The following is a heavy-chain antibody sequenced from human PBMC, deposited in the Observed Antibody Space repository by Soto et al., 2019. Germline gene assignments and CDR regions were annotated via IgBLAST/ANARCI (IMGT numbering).Heavy chain of an antibody. CDR3: ASRLRFLEWSHRGYYGLDV. Sequence: ASVKVSCKASGGTFSSYAISWVRQAPGQGLEWMGGIIPIFGTANYAQKFQGRVTITADESTSTAYMELSSLRSEDTAVYYCASRLRFLEWSHRGYYGLDVWGQGTKVTVSS. D-gene: IGHD3-3*01. CDR2: IIPIFGTA. CDR1: GGTFSSYA. V-gene: IGHV1-69*13. J-gene: IGHJ6*02.